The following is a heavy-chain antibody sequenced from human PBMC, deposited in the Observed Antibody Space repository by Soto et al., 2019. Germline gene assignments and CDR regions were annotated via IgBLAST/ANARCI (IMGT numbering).Heavy chain of an antibody. J-gene: IGHJ6*02. CDR1: GGSFSGYY. V-gene: IGHV4-34*01. D-gene: IGHD5-18*01. CDR2: INHSGST. Sequence: KSXETLSLMCAVYGGSFSGYYRSWIRQPPCKWLEWIGEINHSGSTNYNPSLKSRVTISVDTSKNQFSLKLSSVTAADTAVYYCARDSVIQLWSNYYYYYGMDVWGQGFTVTFSS. CDR3: ARDSVIQLWSNYYYYYGMDV.